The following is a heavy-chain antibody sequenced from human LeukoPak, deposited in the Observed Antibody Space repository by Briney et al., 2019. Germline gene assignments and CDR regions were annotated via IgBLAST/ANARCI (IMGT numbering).Heavy chain of an antibody. CDR3: AREYSSSSGRAFDI. V-gene: IGHV3-48*02. Sequence: PGGSLRLSCAASGFTLSTYNMNWVRQAPGKGLQWFSYISSSSSTIYYADSVKGRFTISRDNAKNSLYLQMNSLRDEDTAVYYCAREYSSSSGRAFDIWGQGTMVTVSS. CDR2: ISSSSSTI. CDR1: GFTLSTYN. J-gene: IGHJ3*02. D-gene: IGHD6-6*01.